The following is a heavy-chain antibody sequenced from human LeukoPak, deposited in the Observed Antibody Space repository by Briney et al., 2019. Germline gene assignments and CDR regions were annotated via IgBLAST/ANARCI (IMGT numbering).Heavy chain of an antibody. Sequence: GGSLRLSCAASGSTFNSYAMNWVRQAPGRGLEWVSFISGISLSIYYADSVKGRFTISRDNSKNTLYLQMNSLRAEDTAAYYCAKTYDSGSYDFDYWGQGTLVTVSS. CDR3: AKTYDSGSYDFDY. V-gene: IGHV3-23*01. CDR1: GSTFNSYA. J-gene: IGHJ4*02. CDR2: ISGISLSI. D-gene: IGHD5-12*01.